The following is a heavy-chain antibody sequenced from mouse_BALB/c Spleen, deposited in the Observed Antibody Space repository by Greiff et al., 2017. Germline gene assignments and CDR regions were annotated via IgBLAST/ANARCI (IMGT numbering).Heavy chain of an antibody. CDR1: GYTFTSYT. D-gene: IGHD2-3*01. CDR2: INPSSGYN. V-gene: IGHV1-4*01. J-gene: IGHJ3*01. CDR3: ARTSIYDGYFDY. Sequence: QVQLKQSGAELARPGASVKMSCKASGYTFTSYTMHWVKQRPGQGLEWIGYINPSSGYNNYNQKFKDKATLTADKSSSTAYMQLSSLTSEDSAVYYCARTSIYDGYFDYWGQGTLVTVSA.